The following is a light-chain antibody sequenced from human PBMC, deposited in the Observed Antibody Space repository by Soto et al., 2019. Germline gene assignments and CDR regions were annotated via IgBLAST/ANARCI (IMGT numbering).Light chain of an antibody. CDR3: QKYNNWPPFT. V-gene: IGKV3-15*01. J-gene: IGKJ2*01. Sequence: EIVMTQSPATLSVSPGERATLSCRASQSVNSNLAWYQQKPGQAPRLLIYGTSTRATGIPARFGGSGSGTEYTLNISSLQSEDLAVYYCQKYNNWPPFTFGQGTKLEIK. CDR2: GTS. CDR1: QSVNSN.